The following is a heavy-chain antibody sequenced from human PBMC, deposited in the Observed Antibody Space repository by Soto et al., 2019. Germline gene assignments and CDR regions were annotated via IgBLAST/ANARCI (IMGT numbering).Heavy chain of an antibody. CDR1: GFTFSSYG. CDR3: AKSSSGFLDAFDI. V-gene: IGHV3-30*18. Sequence: QVQLVESGGGVVQPGRSLRLSCAASGFTFSSYGMHWVRQAPGKGLEWVAVISYDGSNKYYADSVKGRFTISRDNSKNTLYLQMNSLRAEDTAVYYCAKSSSGFLDAFDIWGQVTMVTVSS. D-gene: IGHD3-3*01. CDR2: ISYDGSNK. J-gene: IGHJ3*02.